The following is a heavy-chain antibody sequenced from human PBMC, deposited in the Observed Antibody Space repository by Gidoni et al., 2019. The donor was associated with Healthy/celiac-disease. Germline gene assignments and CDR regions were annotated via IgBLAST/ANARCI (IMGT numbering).Heavy chain of an antibody. D-gene: IGHD3-22*01. CDR3: AREWLSPFDY. V-gene: IGHV3-48*04. CDR2: ISSSSSTI. Sequence: EVQLVESGGGLVQPGGSLRLSCAASGFTFSSYSMNWVRQAPGKGLEWVSYISSSSSTIYYADSVKCRFTISRDNAKNSLYLQMNSLRAEDTAVYYCAREWLSPFDYWGQGTLVTVSS. J-gene: IGHJ4*02. CDR1: GFTFSSYS.